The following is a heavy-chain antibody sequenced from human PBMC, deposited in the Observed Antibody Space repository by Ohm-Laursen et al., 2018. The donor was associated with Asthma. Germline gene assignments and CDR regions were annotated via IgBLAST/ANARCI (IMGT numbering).Heavy chain of an antibody. CDR3: VREDFDWPPGYCDY. CDR2: IYYSGST. V-gene: IGHV4-30-4*01. CDR1: GGSIGSDDYY. D-gene: IGHD3-9*01. Sequence: TLSLTCPVSGGSIGSDDYYWSWIRQPPGKGLEWIGYIYYSGSTYYNPSLKSRVTISIDTSKNQFSLKLSSVTAADTAVYYCVREDFDWPPGYCDYWGQGTLVTVSS. J-gene: IGHJ4*02.